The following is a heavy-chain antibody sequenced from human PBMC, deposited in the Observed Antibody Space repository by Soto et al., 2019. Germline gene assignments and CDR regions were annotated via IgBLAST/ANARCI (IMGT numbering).Heavy chain of an antibody. J-gene: IGHJ4*02. CDR1: GFTFGSYW. D-gene: IGHD2-15*01. CDR3: ARAGWSRFDY. CDR2: INSDGSTT. Sequence: EVQLVESGGDLVQPGGSLRLSCAASGFTFGSYWMHWVRQAPGKGLVWVSRINSDGSTTNYGDSVKGRFTISRDNAKSTLYLQMNSLRAEDTAVYYCARAGWSRFDYWGQGTLLTVSS. V-gene: IGHV3-74*01.